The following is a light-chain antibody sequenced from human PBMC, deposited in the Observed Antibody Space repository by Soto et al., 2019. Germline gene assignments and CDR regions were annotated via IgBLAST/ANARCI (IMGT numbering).Light chain of an antibody. V-gene: IGLV7-46*01. CDR2: DTS. Sequence: QAVVTQEPSLTVSPGGTVTLTCGSTTGAVTSSHYPYWFQQKPGQAPRTLIYDTSNTHSWTPARFSGSLLGGKAALTLAGAQTDDEADYYCLLSYSGTSWVFGGGTKLTVL. J-gene: IGLJ3*02. CDR3: LLSYSGTSWV. CDR1: TGAVTSSHY.